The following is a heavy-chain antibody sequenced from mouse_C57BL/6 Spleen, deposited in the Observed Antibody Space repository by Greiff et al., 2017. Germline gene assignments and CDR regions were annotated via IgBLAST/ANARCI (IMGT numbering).Heavy chain of an antibody. D-gene: IGHD2-3*01. J-gene: IGHJ1*03. Sequence: VKLVESGPGLVAPSQSLSITCTVSGFSLTSYGVHWVRQPPGKGLEWLVVIWSDGSTTYNSALKSRLSISKDNSKSQVFLKMNSLQTDDTAMYYCARHPEDGYHWYFDVWGTGTTVTVSS. CDR3: ARHPEDGYHWYFDV. V-gene: IGHV2-6-1*01. CDR2: IWSDGST. CDR1: GFSLTSYG.